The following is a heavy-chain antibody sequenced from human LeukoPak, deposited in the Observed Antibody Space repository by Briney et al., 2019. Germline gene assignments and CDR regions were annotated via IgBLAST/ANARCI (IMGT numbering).Heavy chain of an antibody. J-gene: IGHJ4*02. CDR1: GGSISSSSYY. V-gene: IGHV4-39*07. Sequence: SETLSLTCTVSGGSISSSSYYWGWIRQPPGKGLEWIGSIYYSGSTYYNPSLKSRVTISVDTSKSQFSLKLSSVTAADTAVYYCARDDYYGSGTYDYWGQGTLVTVSS. CDR2: IYYSGST. D-gene: IGHD3-10*01. CDR3: ARDDYYGSGTYDY.